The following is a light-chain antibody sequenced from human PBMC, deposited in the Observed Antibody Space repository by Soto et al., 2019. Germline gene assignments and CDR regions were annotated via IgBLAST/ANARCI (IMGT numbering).Light chain of an antibody. V-gene: IGLV2-14*03. CDR1: STDIGAYNF. CDR3: SSFSAGNTLI. Sequence: QSALTQPASVSGAPGQWISISCSGASTDIGAYNFVSWYQQHPGKAPRLIIFDVTKPPAGLSQRFSGNTSANATALTVSGLQPEEGADYFCSSFSAGNTLIFGGGTQLTVL. CDR2: DVT. J-gene: IGLJ2*01.